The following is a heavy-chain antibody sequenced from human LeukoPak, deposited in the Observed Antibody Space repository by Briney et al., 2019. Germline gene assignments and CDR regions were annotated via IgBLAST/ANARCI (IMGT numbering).Heavy chain of an antibody. CDR1: GFTFGSYG. D-gene: IGHD5-24*01. CDR3: AMKAVPRPRLHDAFDF. J-gene: IGHJ3*01. Sequence: PGGSLRLSCAASGFTFGSYGMNWVRQAPGKGLEWVSVISGSGDKSYYTDSVKGRFTVSRDNSKNTLYLQMNSLRAEDTAVYYCAMKAVPRPRLHDAFDFWGQGTVVSVSS. CDR2: ISGSGDKS. V-gene: IGHV3-23*01.